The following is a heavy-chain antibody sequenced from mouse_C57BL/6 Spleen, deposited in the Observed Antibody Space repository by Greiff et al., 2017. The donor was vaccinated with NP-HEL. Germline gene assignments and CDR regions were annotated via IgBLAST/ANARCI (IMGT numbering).Heavy chain of an antibody. D-gene: IGHD2-5*01. CDR3: ARGNSNDAMDY. Sequence: QVQLQQSGAELVMPGASVKLSCKASGYTFTSYWMHWVQQRPGQGLEWIGALDPSDSYTNYNQKFKGKSTLTVDKSSSTAYMQLSSLTSEDSAVYYCARGNSNDAMDYWGQGTSVTVSS. CDR2: LDPSDSYT. CDR1: GYTFTSYW. J-gene: IGHJ4*01. V-gene: IGHV1-69*01.